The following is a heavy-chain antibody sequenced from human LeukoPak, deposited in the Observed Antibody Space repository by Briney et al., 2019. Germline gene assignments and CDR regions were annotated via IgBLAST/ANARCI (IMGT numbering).Heavy chain of an antibody. D-gene: IGHD4-17*01. CDR3: AADSTGRDAFDI. V-gene: IGHV1-2*06. Sequence: GASVKVSCKASAYTFTDYYVHWVRQAPGQGLEWMGRINPSSGDTNYAQNFQGRVTMTRDASISTAYMELSRLRSDDTAVYYCAADSTGRDAFDIWGQGTMVTVSS. CDR2: INPSSGDT. J-gene: IGHJ3*02. CDR1: AYTFTDYY.